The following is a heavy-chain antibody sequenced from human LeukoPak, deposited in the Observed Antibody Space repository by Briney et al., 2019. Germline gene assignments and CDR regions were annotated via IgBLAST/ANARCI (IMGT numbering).Heavy chain of an antibody. CDR3: ARGDYDTSGYYYYGMDV. V-gene: IGHV4-39*01. Sequence: KPSETLSLTCTVSGGSISSRSYYWGWVRQPPGKGLEWIVSIYHSGSTYYNPSLKSRVTISVDTSKNQFSLKLSSVTAADTAVYYCARGDYDTSGYYYYGMDVWGQGTTVTVSS. CDR1: GGSISSRSYY. J-gene: IGHJ6*02. D-gene: IGHD3-22*01. CDR2: IYHSGST.